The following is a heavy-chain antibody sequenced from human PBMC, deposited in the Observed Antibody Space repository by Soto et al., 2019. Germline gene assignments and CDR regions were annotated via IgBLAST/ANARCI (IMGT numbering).Heavy chain of an antibody. V-gene: IGHV1-69*08. J-gene: IGHJ4*02. CDR3: ARDSPIGSTFSGYDAIDY. D-gene: IGHD5-12*01. CDR2: ITPLLDTA. CDR1: GGTFSNDI. Sequence: QVQLVQSGAEVKKPGSSVKVSCKTSGGTFSNDIITWVRQAPGQGLEWMGRITPLLDTANYAQKFQGRVTITADKSTGAPYMELHSLRSEDTALYYCARDSPIGSTFSGYDAIDYWGQGTLVTVSS.